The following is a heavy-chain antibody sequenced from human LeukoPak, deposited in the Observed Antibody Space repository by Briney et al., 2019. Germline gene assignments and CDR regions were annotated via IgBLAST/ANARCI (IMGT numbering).Heavy chain of an antibody. Sequence: SETLSLTCTVSGVSISIYYWSWIRQPAGKGLEWIGRIYTSGSTNYNPSLNSRVTMSVDTSKNQFSLKLSSVTAADTAVYYCARATEYSGNFRGPEYFQHWGQDTLVTVSS. J-gene: IGHJ1*01. CDR1: GVSISIYY. CDR2: IYTSGST. CDR3: ARATEYSGNFRGPEYFQH. V-gene: IGHV4-4*07. D-gene: IGHD1-26*01.